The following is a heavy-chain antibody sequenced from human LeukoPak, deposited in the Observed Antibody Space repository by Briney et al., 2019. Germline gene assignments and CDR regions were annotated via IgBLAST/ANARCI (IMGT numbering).Heavy chain of an antibody. CDR1: GFTVSSNY. D-gene: IGHD6-13*01. J-gene: IGHJ4*02. CDR2: IYSGGST. V-gene: IGHV3-53*01. Sequence: GGSLRLSCAASGFTVSSNYMSWVRQAPGKGLEWVSVIYSGGSTYYADSVKGRFTISRDNSKNTLYPQMNSLRAEDTAMYYCARSSSWYYFDYWGQGTLVTVSS. CDR3: ARSSSWYYFDY.